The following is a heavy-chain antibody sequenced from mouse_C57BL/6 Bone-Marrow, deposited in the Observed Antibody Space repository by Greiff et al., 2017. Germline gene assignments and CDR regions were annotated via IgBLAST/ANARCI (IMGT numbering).Heavy chain of an antibody. V-gene: IGHV1-53*01. Sequence: QVHVKQPGTELVKPGASVKLSCKASGYTFTSYWMHWVKQRPGQGLEWIGIINPSNGGTNYNEKFKSKATLTVDKSSSTAYMQLSSLASEDSAVYYSAPYYSNYGWYFDVWGKGTTVTVSS. D-gene: IGHD2-5*01. CDR3: APYYSNYGWYFDV. J-gene: IGHJ1*03. CDR1: GYTFTSYW. CDR2: INPSNGGT.